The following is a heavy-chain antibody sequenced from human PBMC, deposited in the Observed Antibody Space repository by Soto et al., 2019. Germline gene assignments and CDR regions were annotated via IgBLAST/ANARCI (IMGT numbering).Heavy chain of an antibody. V-gene: IGHV3-33*01. CDR2: IWHDGSKK. CDR1: GFTFSSYG. J-gene: IGHJ4*02. Sequence: PGGSLRLSCAASGFTFSSYGIHWVRQAPGKGLEWVAFIWHDGSKKFYVDSVKGRFTISRDNAKNSLYLQMNSLRAEDTAVYYCARDTVTTKYYFDYWGQGTLVTVSS. CDR3: ARDTVTTKYYFDY. D-gene: IGHD4-17*01.